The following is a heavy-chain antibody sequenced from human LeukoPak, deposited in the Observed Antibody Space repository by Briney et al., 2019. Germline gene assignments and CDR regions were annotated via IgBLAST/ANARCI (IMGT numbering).Heavy chain of an antibody. Sequence: SETLSLTCTVSGGSISSYYWSWIRQPAGKGLEWIGRIYTSGSTNYNPSLKSRVTISVDKSKNQFSLKLSSVTAADTAVYYCARGGILYSSGWGTTLGRYYYYMDVWGKGTTVTVSS. V-gene: IGHV4-4*07. J-gene: IGHJ6*03. D-gene: IGHD6-19*01. CDR2: IYTSGST. CDR3: ARGGILYSSGWGTTLGRYYYYMDV. CDR1: GGSISSYY.